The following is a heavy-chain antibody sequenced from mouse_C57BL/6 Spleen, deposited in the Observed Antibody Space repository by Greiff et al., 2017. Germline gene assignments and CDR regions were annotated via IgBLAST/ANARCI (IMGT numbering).Heavy chain of an antibody. Sequence: VQLQQPGAELVMPGASVKLSCKASGYTFTSYWMHWVKQRPGQGLEWIGEIDPSDSYTNYNQKFKGKSTLTVDKSSSTAYMPLSSLTSEDSAFYYCARSSTVDYYFAYWGQGTTLTVSS. CDR3: ARSSTVDYYFAY. J-gene: IGHJ2*01. D-gene: IGHD6-1*01. CDR1: GYTFTSYW. CDR2: IDPSDSYT. V-gene: IGHV1-69*01.